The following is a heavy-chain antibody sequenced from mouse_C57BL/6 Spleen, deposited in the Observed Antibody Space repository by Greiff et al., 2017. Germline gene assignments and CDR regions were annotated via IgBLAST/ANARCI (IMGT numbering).Heavy chain of an antibody. CDR3: ARAYYYGGSSMDY. D-gene: IGHD1-1*01. Sequence: EVKLVESGGGLVKPGGSLKLSCAASGFTFSDYGMHWVRQAPEKGLEWVAYISSGSSTIYYADTVKGRFTISRDNAKNTLFLQLTSLRSEDTAMYYCARAYYYGGSSMDYWGQGTSVTVSS. CDR2: ISSGSSTI. CDR1: GFTFSDYG. J-gene: IGHJ4*01. V-gene: IGHV5-17*01.